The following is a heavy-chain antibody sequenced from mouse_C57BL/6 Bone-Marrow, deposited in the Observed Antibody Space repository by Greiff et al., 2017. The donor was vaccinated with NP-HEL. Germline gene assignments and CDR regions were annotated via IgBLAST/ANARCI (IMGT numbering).Heavy chain of an antibody. D-gene: IGHD2-1*01. J-gene: IGHJ3*01. CDR1: GYSITSGYY. V-gene: IGHV3-6*01. CDR3: ARRYYGTHDGFAY. Sequence: EVQLQESGPGLVKPSQSLSLTCSVTGYSITSGYYWNWIRQFPGNKLEWMGYISYDGSNNYNPSLKNRISFPRDTSKNQFFLKLNSVTTEDTATYYCARRYYGTHDGFAYWGQGTLVTVSA. CDR2: ISYDGSN.